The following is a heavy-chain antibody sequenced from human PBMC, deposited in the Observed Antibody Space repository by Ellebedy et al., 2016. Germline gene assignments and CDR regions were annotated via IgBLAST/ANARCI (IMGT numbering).Heavy chain of an antibody. D-gene: IGHD1-14*01. V-gene: IGHV4-39*01. CDR3: ARRLSIGISGLGWFDP. J-gene: IGHJ5*02. Sequence: SETLSLXXTVSGAPISSRNYYWGWIRQPPGKGLEWIGSLYYSGSTYYSPSLKSRVTISVDTSRNQFSLKLSSVTAADTALYYCARRLSIGISGLGWFDPWGQGVLVTVSS. CDR2: LYYSGST. CDR1: GAPISSRNYY.